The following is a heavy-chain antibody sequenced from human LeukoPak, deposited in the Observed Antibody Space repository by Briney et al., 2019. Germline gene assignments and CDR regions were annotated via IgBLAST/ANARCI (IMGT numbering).Heavy chain of an antibody. J-gene: IGHJ4*02. CDR3: AREARGGPPDY. CDR1: GFTFSSHG. Sequence: GGSLRLSCAASGFTFSSHGMHWVRQAPGKGLEWVAVIWYDGSNKYYADSVKGRFTISRDNSKNTLYLQMNSLRAEDTAVYYCAREARGGPPDYWGQGTLVTVSS. V-gene: IGHV3-33*01. D-gene: IGHD2-15*01. CDR2: IWYDGSNK.